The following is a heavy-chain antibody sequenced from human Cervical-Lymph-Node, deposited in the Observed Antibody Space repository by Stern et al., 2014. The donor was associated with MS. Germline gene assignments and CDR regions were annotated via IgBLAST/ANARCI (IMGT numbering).Heavy chain of an antibody. CDR2: IYSSGST. J-gene: IGHJ4*02. CDR1: GGSINTNNYY. D-gene: IGHD4-17*01. Sequence: QLQLQESGPGLVKPSETLSLTCTVSGGSINTNNYYWGWIRQPPGKGLEWIGNIYSSGSTFYSPSLKRRATMSVATPNNTTSLYRSSVTAADTAVYYCARTGDDFGDYSLSYWGQGTLVTVSS. V-gene: IGHV4-39*01. CDR3: ARTGDDFGDYSLSY.